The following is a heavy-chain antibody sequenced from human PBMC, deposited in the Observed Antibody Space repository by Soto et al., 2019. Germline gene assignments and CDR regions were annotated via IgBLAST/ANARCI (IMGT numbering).Heavy chain of an antibody. D-gene: IGHD3-22*01. CDR2: INPNSGDT. V-gene: IGHV1-2*02. J-gene: IGHJ5*02. Sequence: ASVKVSCKTSGYTFTCYYMHWVRQAPGQGLEWMVWINPNSGDTNYAQKFQGRITMTGDTSISTAYMELSRLRFDDMAVYYCARTRPMIDNWFDPWGQVTLVTFSS. CDR3: ARTRPMIDNWFDP. CDR1: GYTFTCYY.